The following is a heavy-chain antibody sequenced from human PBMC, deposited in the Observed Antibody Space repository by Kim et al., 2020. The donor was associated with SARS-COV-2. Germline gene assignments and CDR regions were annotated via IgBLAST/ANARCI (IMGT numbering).Heavy chain of an antibody. V-gene: IGHV4-59*01. Sequence: SETLSLTCTVSGGSISSYYWSWIRQPPGKGLEWIGYIYYSGSTNYNPSLKSRVTISVDTSKNQFSLKLSSVTAADTAVYYCARTNYDILTGPTNWFDPWGQGTLVTVSS. D-gene: IGHD3-9*01. CDR2: IYYSGST. CDR3: ARTNYDILTGPTNWFDP. J-gene: IGHJ5*02. CDR1: GGSISSYY.